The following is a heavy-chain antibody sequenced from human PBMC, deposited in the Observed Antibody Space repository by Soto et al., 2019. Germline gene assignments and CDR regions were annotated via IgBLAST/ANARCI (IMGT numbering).Heavy chain of an antibody. D-gene: IGHD3-3*01. CDR3: AKDHDVFDTIFGVVIIHYGMDV. CDR2: MNSDGSST. J-gene: IGHJ6*02. Sequence: PGGSLRLSCAASGFTFGNSWMHWVRQAPGEGLEWVSRMNSDGSSTNYADSVKGRFTISRDNSKNTLYLQMNSLRAEDTAVYYCAKDHDVFDTIFGVVIIHYGMDVWGQGTTVTVSS. CDR1: GFTFGNSW. V-gene: IGHV3-74*01.